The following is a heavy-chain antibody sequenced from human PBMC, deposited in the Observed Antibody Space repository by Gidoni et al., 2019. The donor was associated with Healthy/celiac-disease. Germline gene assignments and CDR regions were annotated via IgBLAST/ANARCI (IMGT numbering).Heavy chain of an antibody. CDR2: ISYDGSNK. CDR3: AKDGGNLRIVPVITWDFDY. V-gene: IGHV3-30*18. CDR1: GFTFSSYG. Sequence: QVQLVESGGGVVQPGRSLRLSCAASGFTFSSYGMHWVRQAPGKGLEWVAVISYDGSNKYYADSVKGRFTISRDNSKNTLYLQMNSLRAEDTAVYYCAKDGGNLRIVPVITWDFDYWGQGTLVTVSS. J-gene: IGHJ4*02. D-gene: IGHD3-22*01.